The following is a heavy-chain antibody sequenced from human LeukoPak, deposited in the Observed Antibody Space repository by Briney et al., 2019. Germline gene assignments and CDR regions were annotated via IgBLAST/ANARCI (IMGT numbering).Heavy chain of an antibody. CDR1: GGSISSYY. V-gene: IGHV4-59*01. Sequence: PSETLSLTCTVSGGSISSYYWSWIRQPPGKGLEWIGYIYYSGSTNYNPSLKSRVTISVDTSKNQFSLKLGSVTAADTAVYYCARTIFGVVINYYYYYMDVWGKGTTVTVSS. CDR3: ARTIFGVVINYYYYYMDV. CDR2: IYYSGST. J-gene: IGHJ6*03. D-gene: IGHD3-3*01.